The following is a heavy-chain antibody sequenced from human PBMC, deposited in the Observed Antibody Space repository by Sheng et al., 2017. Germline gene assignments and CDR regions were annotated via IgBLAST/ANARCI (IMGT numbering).Heavy chain of an antibody. V-gene: IGHV3-23*01. J-gene: IGHJ4*02. CDR3: AKPPPYLYCSSTSCPFDY. CDR1: GFTFSSYA. D-gene: IGHD2-2*01. CDR2: ISGSGGST. Sequence: EVQLLESGGGLVQPGGSLRLSCTASGFTFSSYAMSWVRQAPGKGLEWVSAISGSGGSTYYADSVKGRFTISRDNSKNTLYLQMNSLRAEDTAVYYCAKPPPYLYCSSTSCPFDYWGQGTLVTVSS.